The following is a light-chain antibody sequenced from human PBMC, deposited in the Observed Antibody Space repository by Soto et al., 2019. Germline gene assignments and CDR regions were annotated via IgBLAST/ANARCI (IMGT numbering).Light chain of an antibody. V-gene: IGLV2-14*01. Sequence: QSVLTQPPSASGTPGQRVTISCTGTSSDVDNYNYVSWYQQHPGKAPKLLIYEVSNRPSGVSNRFSGSKSANTASLTISGLQAEDEADYYCSSYTRSTTRVFGGGTKLTVL. CDR1: SSDVDNYNY. CDR2: EVS. CDR3: SSYTRSTTRV. J-gene: IGLJ2*01.